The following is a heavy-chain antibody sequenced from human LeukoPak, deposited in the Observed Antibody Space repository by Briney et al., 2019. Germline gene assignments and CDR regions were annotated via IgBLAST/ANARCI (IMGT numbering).Heavy chain of an antibody. CDR3: ARDGPVAGLYFDY. D-gene: IGHD6-13*01. Sequence: PGGSLRLSCAASGFTFSSYSMNWVRQAPGKGLEWVASIKQDGSEKYYVDSVNGRFTISRDNAKNSLYLQMNSLRAEDTAVYYCARDGPVAGLYFDYWGQGTLVTVSS. V-gene: IGHV3-7*03. CDR1: GFTFSSYS. CDR2: IKQDGSEK. J-gene: IGHJ4*02.